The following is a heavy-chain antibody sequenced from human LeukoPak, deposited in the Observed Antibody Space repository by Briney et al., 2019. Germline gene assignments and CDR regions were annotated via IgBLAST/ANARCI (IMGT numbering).Heavy chain of an antibody. D-gene: IGHD3-10*01. CDR2: MSYDGRTE. CDR3: ARDSYGMDL. V-gene: IGHV3-30*04. CDR1: GFTFSNFY. J-gene: IGHJ6*03. Sequence: GRSLRLSCEASGFTFSNFYMHWARQAPGKGLEWVAVMSYDGRTEHHADSVKSRFTISRDNSKNTPYLQMNSLRIDDTAIYYCARDSYGMDLWGKGTTVTVSS.